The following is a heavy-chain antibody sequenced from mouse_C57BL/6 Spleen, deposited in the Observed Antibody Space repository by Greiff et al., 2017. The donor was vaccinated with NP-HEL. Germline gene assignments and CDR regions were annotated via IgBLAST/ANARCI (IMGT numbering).Heavy chain of an antibody. D-gene: IGHD1-1*01. CDR1: GFTFSSYA. Sequence: EVKLEESGEGLVKPGGSLKLSCAASGFTFSSYAMSWVRQTPEKRLEWVAYISSGGDYIYYADTVKGRFTISRDNARNTLYLQMSSLKSEDTAMYYCTRPSSSSSYFDYWGQGTTLTVSS. V-gene: IGHV5S21*01. CDR3: TRPSSSSSYFDY. CDR2: ISSGGDYI. J-gene: IGHJ2*01.